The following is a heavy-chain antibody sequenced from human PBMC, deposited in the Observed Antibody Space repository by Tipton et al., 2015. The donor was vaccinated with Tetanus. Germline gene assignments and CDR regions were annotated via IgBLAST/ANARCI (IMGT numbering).Heavy chain of an antibody. Sequence: QSGAEVKKPGASVKVSCKASGYTFTSYGLNWVRKAAGRGFEWMGWQNPKSGSAAYAPRFQGRVTMTTNTSITTAFMEVASLTYEDTAVYYCASGSSIRHGLDVWGHGTSVTVSS. CDR2: QNPKSGSA. D-gene: IGHD2-2*01. CDR1: GYTFTSYG. CDR3: ASGSSIRHGLDV. J-gene: IGHJ6*01. V-gene: IGHV1-8*02.